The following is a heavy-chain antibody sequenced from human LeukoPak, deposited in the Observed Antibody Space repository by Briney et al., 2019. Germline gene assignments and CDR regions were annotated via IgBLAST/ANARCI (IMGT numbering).Heavy chain of an antibody. CDR1: GGSIGSGAYY. J-gene: IGHJ4*02. CDR2: IFYSGTT. V-gene: IGHV4-39*01. Sequence: TPSQTLSLTCTVSGGSIGSGAYYWSWIRQPPGKGLEWIGSIFYSGTTHYNPSLKSRVTISVDTSKNQFSLKLTSVTATDTAVSYCALLSIYGGHSGDGYWGQGTLVTVSS. D-gene: IGHD4-23*01. CDR3: ALLSIYGGHSGDGY.